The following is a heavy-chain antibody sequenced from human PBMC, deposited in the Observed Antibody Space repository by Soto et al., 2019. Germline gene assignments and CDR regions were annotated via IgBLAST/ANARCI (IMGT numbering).Heavy chain of an antibody. CDR1: EDTFSSYG. V-gene: IGHV1-69*06. J-gene: IGHJ4*02. CDR3: AFGYTTGWFTSFDY. CDR2: IIPISATG. Sequence: QVQLVQSGAEVKKPGSSVKVSCKASEDTFSSYGFNWRRQAPGQGPEWMGGIIPISATGKFAQKFQGRVTITADKSTGTAYLEVSSLRPEDTAVLYCAFGYTTGWFTSFDYWGQGTLVTVSS. D-gene: IGHD6-19*01.